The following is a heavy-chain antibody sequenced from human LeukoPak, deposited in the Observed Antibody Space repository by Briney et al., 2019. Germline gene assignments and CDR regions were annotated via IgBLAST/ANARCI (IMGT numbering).Heavy chain of an antibody. J-gene: IGHJ6*03. CDR2: INHSSSN. D-gene: IGHD3-22*01. V-gene: IGHV4-34*01. CDR3: ARRSNYYDSSGYHYYYYYMDV. CDR1: GGTFTGYY. Sequence: SDTLSLTCAVYGGTFTGYYWSWIRQPPGQGLEWIGEINHSSSNTYNPPLKSRVTISVDTSKNQSSQKLISVTAADTAVYYCARRSNYYDSSGYHYYYYYMDVWGKGTTVTISS.